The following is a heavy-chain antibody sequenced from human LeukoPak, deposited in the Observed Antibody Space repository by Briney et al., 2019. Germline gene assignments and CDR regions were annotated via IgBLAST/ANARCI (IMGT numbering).Heavy chain of an antibody. CDR1: GFTFSDYY. CDR3: ARRGPPRTLLRGVKSGWFDP. Sequence: GSLRLSCAASGFTFSDYYMSWIRQAPGKGLEWIGEIYHSGSTNYNPSLKSRVTISVDTSKNQFSLKLSSVSAADTAVYYCARRGPPRTLLRGVKSGWFDPWGQGTLVTVSS. J-gene: IGHJ5*02. CDR2: IYHSGST. D-gene: IGHD3-10*01. V-gene: IGHV4-34*01.